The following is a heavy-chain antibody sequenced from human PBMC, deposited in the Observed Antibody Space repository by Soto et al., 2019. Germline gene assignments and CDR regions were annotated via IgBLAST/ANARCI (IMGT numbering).Heavy chain of an antibody. CDR1: GYTFTGYY. Sequence: ASVKVSCKASGYTFTGYYMHWVRQAPGQGLEWMGWINPNSGGTNYAQKFQGWVTMTRDTSISTAYMELSRLRSDDTAVYYCARSTEQDNHNWFDPWGQGTLVTVSS. CDR3: ARSTEQDNHNWFDP. D-gene: IGHD1-1*01. V-gene: IGHV1-2*04. CDR2: INPNSGGT. J-gene: IGHJ5*02.